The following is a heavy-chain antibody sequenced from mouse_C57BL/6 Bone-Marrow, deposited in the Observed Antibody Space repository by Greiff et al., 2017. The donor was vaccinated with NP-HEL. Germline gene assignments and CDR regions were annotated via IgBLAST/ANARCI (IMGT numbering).Heavy chain of an antibody. CDR2: ISNLAYSI. CDR1: GFTFSDYG. V-gene: IGHV5-15*01. D-gene: IGHD2-4*01. CDR3: ARHTAYYDYDA. Sequence: EVQGVESGGGLVQPGGSLKLSCAASGFTFSDYGMAWVRQAPRKGPEWVAFISNLAYSIYYADTVTGRFTISRENAKNTLYLEMSSLRSEDTAMYYCARHTAYYDYDAWGQGTLVTVSA. J-gene: IGHJ3*01.